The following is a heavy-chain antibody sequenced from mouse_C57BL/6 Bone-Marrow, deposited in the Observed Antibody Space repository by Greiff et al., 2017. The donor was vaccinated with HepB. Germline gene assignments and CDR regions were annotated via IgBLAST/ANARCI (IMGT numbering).Heavy chain of an antibody. CDR3: ARDPGGIYYDYLYYAMDY. D-gene: IGHD2-4*01. Sequence: EVQRVESGGGLVKPGGSLKLSCAASGFTFSSYAMSWVRQTPEKRLEWVATISDGGSYTYYPDNVKGRFTISRDNAKNNLYLQMSHLKSEDTAMYYCARDPGGIYYDYLYYAMDYWGQGTSVTVSS. J-gene: IGHJ4*01. CDR1: GFTFSSYA. CDR2: ISDGGSYT. V-gene: IGHV5-4*01.